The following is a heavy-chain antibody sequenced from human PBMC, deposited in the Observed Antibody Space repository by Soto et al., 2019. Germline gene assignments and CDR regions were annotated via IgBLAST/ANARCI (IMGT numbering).Heavy chain of an antibody. D-gene: IGHD6-19*01. CDR1: GYSISSGSY. J-gene: IGHJ4*01. CDR2: IYRGGTT. CDR3: AKAHVMAVAGSTFDY. Sequence: SETLSLTCTVSGYSISSGSYWGWIRQPPGKGPEWIASIYRGGTTFYNPSLKSRVTVSVDKSNNQFSLKLRSVTAADTAVYYCAKAHVMAVAGSTFDYWGHGTLVTVSS. V-gene: IGHV4-38-2*02.